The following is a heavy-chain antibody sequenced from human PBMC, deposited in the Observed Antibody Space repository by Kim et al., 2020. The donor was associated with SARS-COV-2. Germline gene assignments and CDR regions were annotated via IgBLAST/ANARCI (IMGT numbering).Heavy chain of an antibody. CDR3: ARDEVIRYFEVIYYYYGMDV. CDR1: GGSISSSSYY. D-gene: IGHD3-9*01. V-gene: IGHV4-39*07. J-gene: IGHJ6*02. Sequence: SETLSLTCTVSGGSISSSSYYWGWIRQPPGKGLEWIGSIYYSGSTYYNPSLKSRVTISVDTSKNQFSLKLSSVTAADTAVYYCARDEVIRYFEVIYYYYGMDVWGQGTTVTVSS. CDR2: IYYSGST.